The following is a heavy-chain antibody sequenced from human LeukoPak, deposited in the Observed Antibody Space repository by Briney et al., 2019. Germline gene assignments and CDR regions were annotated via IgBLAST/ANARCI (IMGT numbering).Heavy chain of an antibody. V-gene: IGHV4-61*01. J-gene: IGHJ4*02. D-gene: IGHD5-18*01. CDR2: IYYSGST. CDR3: ARHVQDTTMVTPLYYFDY. CDR1: GGSVSSGSYY. Sequence: PSETLSLTCTVSGGSVSSGSYYWSWIRQPPGKGLEWIGYIYYSGSTNYNPSLKSRVTISVDTSKNQFSLKLSSVTAADTAVYYCARHVQDTTMVTPLYYFDYWGQGTLVTVSS.